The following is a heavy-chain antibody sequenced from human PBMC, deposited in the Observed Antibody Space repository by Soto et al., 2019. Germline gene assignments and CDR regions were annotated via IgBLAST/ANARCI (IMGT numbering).Heavy chain of an antibody. V-gene: IGHV4-61*08. CDR3: ARHDYYHRTFDI. D-gene: IGHD3-22*01. CDR2: SLYSGRP. J-gene: IGHJ3*02. Sequence: SETLSLTCRVSGGSVGTGAYYWSWIWQPPGKGLEWIGYSLYSGRPIYNPSLQSLQSRVTISVDTSRNQFSLRLTSVTAADTALYYCARHDYYHRTFDIWGQGTLVTVSS. CDR1: GGSVGTGAYY.